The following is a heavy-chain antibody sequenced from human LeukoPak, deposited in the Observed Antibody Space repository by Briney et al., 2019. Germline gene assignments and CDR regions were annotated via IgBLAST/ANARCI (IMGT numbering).Heavy chain of an antibody. CDR2: ISSSSSYT. J-gene: IGHJ4*02. CDR3: ARVLVYSSSWYDY. Sequence: GSLRLSCAASGFSFSDHYMDWVRQAPGKGLEWVSYISSSSSYTNYADSVKGRFTISRDNAKNSLYLQMNSLRAEDTAVYYCARVLVYSSSWYDYWGQGTLVTVSS. V-gene: IGHV3-11*05. CDR1: GFSFSDHY. D-gene: IGHD6-13*01.